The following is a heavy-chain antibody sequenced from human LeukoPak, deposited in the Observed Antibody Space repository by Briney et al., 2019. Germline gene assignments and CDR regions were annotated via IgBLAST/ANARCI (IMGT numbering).Heavy chain of an antibody. J-gene: IGHJ4*02. CDR3: VKEGVEYSYSYGDY. CDR1: GFTFSSYA. V-gene: IGHV3-23*01. D-gene: IGHD3-16*01. Sequence: GGSLRLSCAASGFTFSSYAMSWVRQAPGKGLEWVSAISGSGGSTNYADSVKGRITISRDNAENTLYLQMNNLRPDDTAFYFCVKEGVEYSYSYGDYWGQGTLVTVSS. CDR2: ISGSGGST.